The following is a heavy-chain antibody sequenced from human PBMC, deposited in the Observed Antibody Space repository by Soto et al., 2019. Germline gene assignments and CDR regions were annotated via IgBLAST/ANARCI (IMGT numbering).Heavy chain of an antibody. CDR2: IYWDDDK. J-gene: IGHJ3*02. CDR3: AHTGKIWQWLGDDAFHI. V-gene: IGHV2-5*02. D-gene: IGHD6-19*01. Sequence: QITLKESGPTLVKPTQTLTLTCTFSGFSLNTSGVGVGWIRQPPGKALEWLALIYWDDDKRYSPSLKSRLTIPKDTSKNQVVLTMTNMDPVDTATFYSAHTGKIWQWLGDDAFHIWGQGTMVTVSS. CDR1: GFSLNTSGVG.